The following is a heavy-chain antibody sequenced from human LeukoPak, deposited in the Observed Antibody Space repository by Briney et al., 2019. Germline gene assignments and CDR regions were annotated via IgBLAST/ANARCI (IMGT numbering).Heavy chain of an antibody. D-gene: IGHD3-22*01. Sequence: SQTLSLTCAISGDSVSSNSAAWNWIRQSPSRVLEWLGRTYYRSKWYNDYAVSMKSRITINPDTSKNQFSLQLNSVTPEDTAVYYCARVRHDSSGSSFDYWGQGTLVTVSS. CDR1: GDSVSSNSAA. CDR3: ARVRHDSSGSSFDY. CDR2: TYYRSKWYN. V-gene: IGHV6-1*01. J-gene: IGHJ4*02.